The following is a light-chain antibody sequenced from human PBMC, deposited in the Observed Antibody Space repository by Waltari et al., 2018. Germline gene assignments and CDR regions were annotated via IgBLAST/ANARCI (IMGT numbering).Light chain of an antibody. CDR2: EAS. CDR1: QSLSTS. J-gene: IGKJ3*01. Sequence: IQMTPSPSTLSASVGDRVTITCRASQSLSTSLAWYQQKKGKAPNLLIFEASTLQSGVPSRFSGSGSGTEFTLTISSLQPDDFATYYCQQLNSHLFTFGPGTTVDIK. CDR3: QQLNSHLFT. V-gene: IGKV1-5*03.